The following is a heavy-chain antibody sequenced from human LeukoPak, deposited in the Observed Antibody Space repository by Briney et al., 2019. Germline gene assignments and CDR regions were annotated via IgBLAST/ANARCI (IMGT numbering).Heavy chain of an antibody. CDR3: AMPKGYSRLGI. CDR2: INHSGST. V-gene: IGHV4-34*01. CDR1: GGSFSGYY. D-gene: IGHD3-16*01. Sequence: SETLSLTCAVYGGSFSGYYWSWIRQPPGKGLEWIGEINHSGSTNYNPSLKSRVTISVDTSKNQFSLKLSSVTAADTAVYYCAMPKGYSRLGIWGQGTMVTVSS. J-gene: IGHJ3*02.